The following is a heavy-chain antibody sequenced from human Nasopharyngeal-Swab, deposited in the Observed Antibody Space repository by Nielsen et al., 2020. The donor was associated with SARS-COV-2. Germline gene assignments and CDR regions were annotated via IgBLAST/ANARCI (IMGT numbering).Heavy chain of an antibody. CDR2: IHSDPSNT. CDR3: AKSDDAVDI. Sequence: GESLKISCAASGFTFSSYAMSWVRQAPGKGLEWVSVIHSDPSNTYYVDSVKGRFTISRDNSKKTLFLQMDSLRVEDTAVYYCAKSDDAVDIWGQGTMVTVSS. V-gene: IGHV3-23*03. CDR1: GFTFSSYA. J-gene: IGHJ3*02.